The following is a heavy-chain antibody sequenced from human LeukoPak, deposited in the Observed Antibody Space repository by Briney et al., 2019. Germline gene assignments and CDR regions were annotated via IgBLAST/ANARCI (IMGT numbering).Heavy chain of an antibody. Sequence: GSLRLSCAASGFTFSDHYMDWVRQAPGKGLEWVGRVRNKANSYSTEYAASVKGRFTISRDDSKNSLYLQMNSLKTEDTAVYYCVRGGLHYYDSSGYIYWGQGALVTVSS. CDR2: VRNKANSYST. CDR3: VRGGLHYYDSSGYIY. J-gene: IGHJ4*02. D-gene: IGHD3-22*01. V-gene: IGHV3-72*01. CDR1: GFTFSDHY.